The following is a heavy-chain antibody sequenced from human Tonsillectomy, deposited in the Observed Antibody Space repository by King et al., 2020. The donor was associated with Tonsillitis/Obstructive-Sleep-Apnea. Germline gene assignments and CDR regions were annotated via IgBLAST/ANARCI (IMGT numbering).Heavy chain of an antibody. V-gene: IGHV4-34*01. D-gene: IGHD5-18*01. CDR1: GGSFSGYY. J-gene: IGHJ5*02. CDR3: ARGRGDTGFDP. Sequence: HVQLPQWGAGLLKPSETLSLTCAVYGGSFSGYYWSWIRQPPGKGLEWIGEINHSGSTNYNPSLKSRVTISVDTSKNQFSLKLSSVTAADTAVYYCARGRGDTGFDPWGQGTLVTVSS. CDR2: INHSGST.